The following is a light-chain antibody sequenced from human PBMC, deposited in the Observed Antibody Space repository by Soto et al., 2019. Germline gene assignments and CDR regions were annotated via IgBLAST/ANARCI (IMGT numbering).Light chain of an antibody. CDR1: QNVPANF. V-gene: IGKV3-20*01. J-gene: IGKJ2*01. Sequence: EIVLTQSPGTLSLSPGERATLSCRASQNVPANFLAWYQRKPGQAPRLLIYGASNRAADIPARFNGTGSGTDFTLSINTLEPEDFGMYFCHPYGRSQFTFGQGTKLDIK. CDR3: HPYGRSQFT. CDR2: GAS.